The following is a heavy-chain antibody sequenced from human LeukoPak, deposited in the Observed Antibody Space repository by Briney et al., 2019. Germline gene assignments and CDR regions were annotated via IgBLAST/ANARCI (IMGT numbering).Heavy chain of an antibody. CDR2: INWDGSGT. Sequence: GGSLRLSCAASGFVFDDYSMHWVRPTPGKGLEWISAINWDGSGTYYAESLKGRFTISRDNGDSTLYLQMNNLRTDDTALYYCASEGGYKGPFDYWGRGTLVTVSS. V-gene: IGHV3-43*01. CDR3: ASEGGYKGPFDY. D-gene: IGHD3-22*01. CDR1: GFVFDDYS. J-gene: IGHJ4*02.